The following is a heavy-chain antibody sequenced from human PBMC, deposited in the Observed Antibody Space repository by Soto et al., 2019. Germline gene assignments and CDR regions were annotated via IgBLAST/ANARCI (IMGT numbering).Heavy chain of an antibody. V-gene: IGHV4-34*01. CDR3: ARGRGYDAHDYYYNAMDV. J-gene: IGHJ6*02. CDR2: INHSGTS. D-gene: IGHD2-15*01. CDR1: GGSFRGYY. Sequence: TLSLTCTVSGGSFRGYYWGWVRQPPGKGLEWIGEINHSGTSNYHPSLKSRVTISVATSKNQFSLTVNSVTPEDTAVYYCARGRGYDAHDYYYNAMDVWGQGTTVTVSS.